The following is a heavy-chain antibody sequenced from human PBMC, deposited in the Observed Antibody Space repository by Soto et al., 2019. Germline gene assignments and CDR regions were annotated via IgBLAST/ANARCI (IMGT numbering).Heavy chain of an antibody. CDR3: AIAVAGTEFDY. Sequence: ASVKVSCKASGYTFTSYGISWVRQAPGQGLEWMGWISAYNGNTNYAQKLQGRVTTTTDTSTSTAYMEMRSLRSDDTAVYYCAIAVAGTEFDYWGQGTLVTVSS. CDR2: ISAYNGNT. V-gene: IGHV1-18*01. D-gene: IGHD6-19*01. CDR1: GYTFTSYG. J-gene: IGHJ4*02.